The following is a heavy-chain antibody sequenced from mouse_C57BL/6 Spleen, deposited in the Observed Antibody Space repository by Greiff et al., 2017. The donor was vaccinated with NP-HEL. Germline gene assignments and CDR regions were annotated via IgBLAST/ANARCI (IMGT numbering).Heavy chain of an antibody. CDR1: GYTFTSYW. CDR2: IDPSDSYT. CDR3: ARGGYSNCFDY. J-gene: IGHJ2*01. V-gene: IGHV1-69*01. Sequence: VKLVESGAELVMPGASVKLSCKASGYTFTSYWMHWVKQRPGQGLEWIGEIDPSDSYTNYNQKFKGKSTLTVDKSSSTAYMQLSSLTSEDSAVYYCARGGYSNCFDYWGQGTTLTVSS. D-gene: IGHD2-5*01.